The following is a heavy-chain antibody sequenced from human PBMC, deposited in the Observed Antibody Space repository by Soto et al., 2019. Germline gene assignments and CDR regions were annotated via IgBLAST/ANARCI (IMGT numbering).Heavy chain of an antibody. J-gene: IGHJ5*02. D-gene: IGHD1-26*01. CDR1: GGTFSSYT. CDR2: IIPILGIA. V-gene: IGHV1-69*02. CDR3: ASSGSYYRNWFDP. Sequence: QVQLVQSGAEVKKPGSSVKVSCKASGGTFSSYTISWVRQAPGQGLEWMGRIIPILGIANYAQKFQGRVTITADKSTSTAYMELSSLRSEDTAVDYWASSGSYYRNWFDPWGQGTLVTVSS.